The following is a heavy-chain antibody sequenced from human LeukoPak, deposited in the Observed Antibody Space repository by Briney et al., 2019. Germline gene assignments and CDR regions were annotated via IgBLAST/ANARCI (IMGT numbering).Heavy chain of an antibody. V-gene: IGHV1-8*01. CDR2: MNPNSGNT. CDR3: ARDSMPFRYFDL. CDR1: GYTFTSYD. J-gene: IGHJ2*01. D-gene: IGHD2/OR15-2a*01. Sequence: ASVKVSCKASGYTFTSYDINWVRQATGQGLEWMGWMNPNSGNTGYAQKFQGRVTMTRNTSISTAYMELSSLRSEDTAVYYCARDSMPFRYFDLWGRGTLVTVSS.